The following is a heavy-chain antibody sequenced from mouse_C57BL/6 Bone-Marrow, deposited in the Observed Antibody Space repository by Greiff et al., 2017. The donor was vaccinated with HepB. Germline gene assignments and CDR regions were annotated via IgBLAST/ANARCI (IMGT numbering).Heavy chain of an antibody. CDR3: ASPIYYDYDGAWFAY. D-gene: IGHD2-4*01. J-gene: IGHJ3*01. Sequence: EVQLVESGGGLVKPGGSLKLSCAASGFTFSDYGMHWVRQAPEKGLEWVAYISSGSSTTYYADTVKGRFTISRDNAKNTLFLQMTSLRSEDTAMYYCASPIYYDYDGAWFAYWGQGTLVTVSA. CDR1: GFTFSDYG. CDR2: ISSGSSTT. V-gene: IGHV5-17*01.